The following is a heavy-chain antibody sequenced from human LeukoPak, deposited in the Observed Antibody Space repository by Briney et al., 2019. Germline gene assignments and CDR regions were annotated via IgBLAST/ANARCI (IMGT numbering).Heavy chain of an antibody. CDR1: GFTFDDYA. J-gene: IGHJ4*02. V-gene: IGHV3-9*01. CDR2: ISWNSGSI. D-gene: IGHD1-26*01. Sequence: GRSLRLSCAASGFTFDDYAMHWVRQAPGKGPEWVSGISWNSGSIGYADSVKGRFTISRDNAKNSLYLQMNSLRAEDTALYYCAKESEYVGAVDYWGQGTLVTVSS. CDR3: AKESEYVGAVDY.